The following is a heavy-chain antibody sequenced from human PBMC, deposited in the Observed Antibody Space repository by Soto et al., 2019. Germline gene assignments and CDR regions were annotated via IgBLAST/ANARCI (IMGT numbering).Heavy chain of an antibody. CDR2: ISAYNGNT. J-gene: IGHJ4*02. CDR3: ARKSTQGVYWYYYDSSGYPDFDY. V-gene: IGHV1-18*01. Sequence: ASVKVSCKASGYTFTSYCISWVRQAPGQGLEWMGWISAYNGNTNYAQKLQGRVTMTTDTSTSTAYMELRSLRSDDTAVYYCARKSTQGVYWYYYDSSGYPDFDYWGQGTLVTVSS. CDR1: GYTFTSYC. D-gene: IGHD3-22*01.